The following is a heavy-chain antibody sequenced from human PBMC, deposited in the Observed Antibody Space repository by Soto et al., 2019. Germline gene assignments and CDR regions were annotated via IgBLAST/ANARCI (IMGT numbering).Heavy chain of an antibody. CDR1: GYTFTSYY. Sequence: ASVKVSCKASGYTFTSYYMHWVRQAPGQGLEWMGIINPSGGSTSYAQKFQGRVTMTRDTSTSTVYMELSSLRSEDTAVYYCARADEDIVVVVAANGPPPGFDDWGQGTLVTVSS. CDR3: ARADEDIVVVVAANGPPPGFDD. CDR2: INPSGGST. J-gene: IGHJ4*02. V-gene: IGHV1-46*03. D-gene: IGHD2-15*01.